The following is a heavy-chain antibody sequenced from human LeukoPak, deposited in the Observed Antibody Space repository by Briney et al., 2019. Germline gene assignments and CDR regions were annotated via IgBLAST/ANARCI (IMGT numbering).Heavy chain of an antibody. Sequence: GGSLRLSCAASGFTFSSYSMNWVRQAPGKGLEWVGFIRSKAYGGTTEYAASVKGRFTISRDDSKSIAYLQMNSLKTEDTAVYYCTRGRRATHDYWGQGTLVTVSS. D-gene: IGHD1-26*01. V-gene: IGHV3-49*04. CDR2: IRSKAYGGTT. J-gene: IGHJ4*02. CDR1: GFTFSSYS. CDR3: TRGRRATHDY.